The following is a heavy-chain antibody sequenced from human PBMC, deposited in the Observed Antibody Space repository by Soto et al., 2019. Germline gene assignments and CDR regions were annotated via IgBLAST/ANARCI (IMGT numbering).Heavy chain of an antibody. CDR2: IYYTGST. CDR3: ARRHYSIGWYSYFDY. J-gene: IGHJ4*02. V-gene: IGHV4-39*01. Sequence: QLQLQEAGPGLVKPSETLSLTCTVSGGSISSSSYYWVWIRQPPGKGLEWIGSIYYTGSTYYNPSLKSRVTISVDTSKHQFPLKLSSVTAADTAVYYCARRHYSIGWYSYFDYCGQVTLVTVSS. CDR1: GGSISSSSYY. D-gene: IGHD6-19*01.